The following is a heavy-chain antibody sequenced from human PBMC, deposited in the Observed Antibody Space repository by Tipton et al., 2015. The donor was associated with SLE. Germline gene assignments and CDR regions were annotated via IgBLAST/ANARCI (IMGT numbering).Heavy chain of an antibody. CDR3: ARGLRDSSGREYFQH. J-gene: IGHJ1*01. CDR2: MNPNSGDT. Sequence: QLVQSGAEVKGPGASVKVSCKAFGYTFTNYDMNWVRQATGQGLEWMGWMNPNSGDTGYAQKFQGRVTMTRDTSISTAYMELSSLRSEDTAVYYCARGLRDSSGREYFQHWGQGTLVTVSS. D-gene: IGHD3-22*01. V-gene: IGHV1-8*01. CDR1: GYTFTNYD.